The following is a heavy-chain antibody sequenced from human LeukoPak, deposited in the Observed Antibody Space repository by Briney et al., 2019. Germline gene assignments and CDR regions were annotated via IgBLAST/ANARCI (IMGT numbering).Heavy chain of an antibody. Sequence: SETLSLTCSVSGYSISTGYYWGWIRQPPGKGLEWIGSIYHSGTPYYEPSLKSRVTISVNTSKHQFSLKLTSVTAADTAVYFCARDLWFGELLDYYYYGMDVGGEGTTVTVSS. CDR3: ARDLWFGELLDYYYYGMDV. V-gene: IGHV4-38-2*02. CDR1: GYSISTGYY. J-gene: IGHJ6*04. CDR2: IYHSGTP. D-gene: IGHD3-10*01.